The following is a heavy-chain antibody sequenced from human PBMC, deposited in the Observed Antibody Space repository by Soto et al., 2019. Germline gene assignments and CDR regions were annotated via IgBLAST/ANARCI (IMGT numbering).Heavy chain of an antibody. CDR1: GSSISSSSYY. CDR3: ARKQYGDYIRWWLDP. J-gene: IGHJ5*02. CDR2: IYYSGST. V-gene: IGHV4-39*01. D-gene: IGHD4-17*01. Sequence: SETLSLTCTVSGSSISSSSYYWGWIRQPPGKGLEWIGSIYYSGSTYYNPSLKSRVTMTRDTSIDTAYMEVTSLTSDDTATYYCARKQYGDYIRWWLDPWGQGTLVTVSS.